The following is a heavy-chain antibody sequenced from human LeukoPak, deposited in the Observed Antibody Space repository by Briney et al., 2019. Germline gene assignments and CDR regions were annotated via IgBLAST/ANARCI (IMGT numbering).Heavy chain of an antibody. V-gene: IGHV1-8*01. Sequence: GASVKVSCKASGYTFTSYDINWVRQATGQGLEWMGWMNPNSGNTGYAQKFQGSVTMTRNTSISTAYMELSSLRSEDTAVYYCARGSTPRRQQLIKHFDYWGQGTLVTVSS. CDR3: ARGSTPRRQQLIKHFDY. CDR2: MNPNSGNT. D-gene: IGHD6-13*01. CDR1: GYTFTSYD. J-gene: IGHJ4*02.